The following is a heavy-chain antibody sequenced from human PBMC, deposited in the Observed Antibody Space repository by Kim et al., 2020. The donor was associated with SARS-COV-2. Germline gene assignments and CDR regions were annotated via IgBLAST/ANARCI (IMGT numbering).Heavy chain of an antibody. V-gene: IGHV3-48*02. CDR3: ARDQSSGYYPFDY. D-gene: IGHD3-22*01. J-gene: IGHJ4*02. Sequence: YAHTVNGRFTISRNNAKNALYLQMNSLRDEDTAVYYCARDQSSGYYPFDYWGQGTLVTVSS.